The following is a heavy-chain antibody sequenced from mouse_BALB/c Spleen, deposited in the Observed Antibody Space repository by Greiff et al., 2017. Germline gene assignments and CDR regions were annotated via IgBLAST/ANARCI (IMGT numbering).Heavy chain of an antibody. CDR2: IYPGDGDT. Sequence: QVQLKQSGAELARPGASVKLSCKASGYTFTSYWMQWVKQRPGQGLEWIGAIYPGDGDTRYTQKFKGKATLTADKSSSTAYMQLSSLASEDSAVYYCARVDYWGQGTSVTVSS. J-gene: IGHJ4*01. V-gene: IGHV1-87*01. CDR3: ARVDY. CDR1: GYTFTSYW.